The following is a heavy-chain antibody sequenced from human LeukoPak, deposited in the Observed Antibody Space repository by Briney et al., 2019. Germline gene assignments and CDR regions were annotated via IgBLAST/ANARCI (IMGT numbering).Heavy chain of an antibody. CDR2: INPNSGGT. D-gene: IGHD6-19*01. CDR3: ARDRSFIAVAGNYYYYYMDV. V-gene: IGHV1-2*02. Sequence: GASVKVSCKASGYTFTGYYMHWVRQAPGQGLEWMGWINPNSGGTNYAQKFQSRVTMTRDTSISTAYMELSRLRSDDTAVYYCARDRSFIAVAGNYYYYYMDVWGKGTTVTVSS. J-gene: IGHJ6*03. CDR1: GYTFTGYY.